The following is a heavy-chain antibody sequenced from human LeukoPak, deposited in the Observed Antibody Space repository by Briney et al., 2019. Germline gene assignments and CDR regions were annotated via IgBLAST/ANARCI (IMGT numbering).Heavy chain of an antibody. CDR1: GFTFSGST. CDR3: AKEQTASGWTFDY. V-gene: IGHV3-73*01. D-gene: IGHD6-19*01. Sequence: GGSLRLSCAASGFTFSGSTMHWVRQASGKGLEWVGRIRSKANGYATAYAASVKGRFTISRDDSKNTLYLQMNSLRAEDTAVYYCAKEQTASGWTFDYWGQGTLVTVSS. CDR2: IRSKANGYAT. J-gene: IGHJ4*02.